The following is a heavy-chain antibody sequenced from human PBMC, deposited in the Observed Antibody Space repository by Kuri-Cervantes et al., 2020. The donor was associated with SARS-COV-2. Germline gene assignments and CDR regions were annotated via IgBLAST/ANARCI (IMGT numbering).Heavy chain of an antibody. CDR3: ARDPITMRVLDY. D-gene: IGHD3-22*01. J-gene: IGHJ4*02. CDR1: GFNFSSYE. V-gene: IGHV3-48*03. CDR2: ISSSGSTI. Sequence: GESLKISCVASGFNFSSYEMNWVRQAPGRGLEWVSYISSSGSTIYYADSVKGRFTISRDNAKSTLFLQMNSLRAEDTAVYYCARDPITMRVLDYWGQGTLVTVSS.